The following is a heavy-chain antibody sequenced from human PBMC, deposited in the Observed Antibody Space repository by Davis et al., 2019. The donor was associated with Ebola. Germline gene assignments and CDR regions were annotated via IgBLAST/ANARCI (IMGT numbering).Heavy chain of an antibody. CDR3: ARDYYDSSGYLYYFDS. J-gene: IGHJ4*02. CDR1: GGSFSGYY. D-gene: IGHD3-22*01. CDR2: ISHGGST. Sequence: MPSETLSLTCAVYGGSFSGYYWSWIRQAPGKGLEWIGEISHGGSTNYNPSLKSRVTISEDTSKSQFSLKLNSVTAADTAVYYCARDYYDSSGYLYYFDSWGQGTLVTVSS. V-gene: IGHV4-34*01.